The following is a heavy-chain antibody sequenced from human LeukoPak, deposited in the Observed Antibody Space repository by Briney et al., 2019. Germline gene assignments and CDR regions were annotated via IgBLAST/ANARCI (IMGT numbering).Heavy chain of an antibody. J-gene: IGHJ4*02. CDR1: GGSITNYY. Sequence: SETLSLTCTVSGGSITNYYWNWLRQPPGKGLEWIGYIHDSGRTNYKSSLKSRVIISLDTSKNRFSLKLTAVNAADTAVYYCAXSGSWRLPFDSWGQGTLVTVS. CDR3: AXSGSWRLPFDS. V-gene: IGHV4-4*09. D-gene: IGHD1-26*01. CDR2: IHDSGRT.